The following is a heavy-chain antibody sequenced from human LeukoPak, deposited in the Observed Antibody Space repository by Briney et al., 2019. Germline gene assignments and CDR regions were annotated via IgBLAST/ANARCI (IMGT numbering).Heavy chain of an antibody. V-gene: IGHV3-72*01. CDR2: TRNKANSYTT. CDR3: TRVSNYVYYFDY. D-gene: IGHD4-11*01. CDR1: GFTFSDHY. J-gene: IGHJ4*02. Sequence: GGSLRLSCAASGFTFSDHYMDWVRQAPGKGLEWVGRTRNKANSYTTEYAASVKGRSTISRDDSKSSLYLQMNSLKTEDTAVYYCTRVSNYVYYFDYWGQGTLVTVSS.